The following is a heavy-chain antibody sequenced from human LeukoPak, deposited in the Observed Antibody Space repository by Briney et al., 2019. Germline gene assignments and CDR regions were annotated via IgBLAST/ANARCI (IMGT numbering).Heavy chain of an antibody. CDR1: HYSISSNYC. V-gene: IGHV4-38-2*02. D-gene: IGHD3-22*01. Sequence: SETLSLTCTVSHYSISSNYCWGWIRQPPGKGLEWIGSIYRSGSTYYNPSLKSRVTISVDTSKNQFSLKLTSVTAADTAVYYCARSSGYMSYWGQGTLVTVSS. CDR3: ARSSGYMSY. J-gene: IGHJ4*02. CDR2: IYRSGST.